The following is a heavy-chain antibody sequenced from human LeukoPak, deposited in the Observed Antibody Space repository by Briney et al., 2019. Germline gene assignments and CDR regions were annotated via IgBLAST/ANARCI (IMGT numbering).Heavy chain of an antibody. D-gene: IGHD5-12*01. Sequence: SVKVSCKASGGASSSYAISWVRQAPGQGLEWMGGIIPIFGTANYAQKFQGRVTITADESTSTAYMELSSLRSEDTAVYYCARVRERGFSGYDWRHFDYWGQGALVTVSS. J-gene: IGHJ4*02. CDR1: GGASSSYA. V-gene: IGHV1-69*13. CDR2: IIPIFGTA. CDR3: ARVRERGFSGYDWRHFDY.